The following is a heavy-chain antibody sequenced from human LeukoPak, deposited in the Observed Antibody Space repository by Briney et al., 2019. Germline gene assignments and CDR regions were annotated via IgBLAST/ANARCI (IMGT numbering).Heavy chain of an antibody. J-gene: IGHJ6*03. Sequence: SETLSLTCTVSGGSISSRPYYWGWLRQPPGKGLEWLGSFDYSGSTYYKPSLKSRVTISENTSKNQFSLKLSSVTAADTAVYYCARLQDQPTYYYYYYMDVWGKGATVTVSS. D-gene: IGHD2-2*01. CDR1: GGSISSRPYY. CDR2: FDYSGST. CDR3: ARLQDQPTYYYYYYMDV. V-gene: IGHV4-39*07.